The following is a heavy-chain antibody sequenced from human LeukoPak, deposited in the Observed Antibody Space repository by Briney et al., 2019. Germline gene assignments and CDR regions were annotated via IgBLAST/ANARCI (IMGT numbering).Heavy chain of an antibody. CDR2: ISYDGSNK. V-gene: IGHV3-30-3*02. Sequence: GRSLRLSCAASGFTFSSYAMHWVRHAPGKGLEWVAVISYDGSNKYYADSVKGRFTISRDNSKNTLYLQMNSLRAEDTAVYYCAKFQNVGYERRAQDDAFDIWGQGTMVTVSS. D-gene: IGHD6-25*01. J-gene: IGHJ3*02. CDR1: GFTFSSYA. CDR3: AKFQNVGYERRAQDDAFDI.